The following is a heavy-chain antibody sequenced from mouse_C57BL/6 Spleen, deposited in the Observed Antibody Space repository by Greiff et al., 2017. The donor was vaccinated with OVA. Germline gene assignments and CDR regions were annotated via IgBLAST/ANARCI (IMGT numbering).Heavy chain of an antibody. J-gene: IGHJ4*01. Sequence: VQVVESGPGLVQPSQSLSITCTVSGFSLTSYGVHWVRQPPGKGLEWLGVIWSGGSTDYNAAFISRLSISKDNSKSQVFFKMNSLQADDTAIYYCAKRIGTDYYAMDYWGQGTSVTVSS. V-gene: IGHV2-4*01. CDR1: GFSLTSYG. D-gene: IGHD4-1*01. CDR3: AKRIGTDYYAMDY. CDR2: IWSGGST.